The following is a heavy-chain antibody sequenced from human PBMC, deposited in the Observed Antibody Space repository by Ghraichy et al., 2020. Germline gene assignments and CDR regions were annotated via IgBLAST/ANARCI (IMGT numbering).Heavy chain of an antibody. Sequence: GGSLRLSCAASGFTFSSYDMSWVRQAPGKGLEWVSAISGSGGSTYYADSVKGRFTISRDNSKNTLYLQMNSLRAEDTAVYYCAKDHIVVVVAAPTLFDYWGQGALVTVSS. CDR1: GFTFSSYD. CDR2: ISGSGGST. D-gene: IGHD2-15*01. CDR3: AKDHIVVVVAAPTLFDY. V-gene: IGHV3-23*01. J-gene: IGHJ4*02.